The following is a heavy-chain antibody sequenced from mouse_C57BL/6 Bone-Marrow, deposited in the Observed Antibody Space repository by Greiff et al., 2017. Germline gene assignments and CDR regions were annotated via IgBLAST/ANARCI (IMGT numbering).Heavy chain of an antibody. V-gene: IGHV1-26*01. CDR3: ARERLTYYSNFDY. CDR1: GYTFTDYY. J-gene: IGHJ2*01. D-gene: IGHD2-5*01. CDR2: INPNNGGT. Sequence: VQLQQSGPELVKPGASVKISCKASGYTFTDYYMNWVKQSHGKSLEWIGDINPNNGGTSYNQKFKGKDTLTVDKSSSTAYMVLRSLTSEDSAVYYCARERLTYYSNFDYWGQGTTLTVSA.